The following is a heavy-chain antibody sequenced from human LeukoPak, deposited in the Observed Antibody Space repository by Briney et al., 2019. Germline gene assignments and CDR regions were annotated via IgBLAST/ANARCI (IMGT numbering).Heavy chain of an antibody. CDR1: GGSITSSSYY. Sequence: SETLSLTCTVSGGSITSSSYYWGWIRQPPGKGLEWIGSVYYIWHTYYNSSLKSRATISVDTSKNQFSLKLSSVNAADKAVYYCGRHKDYCYSYMDVWGKGNTVTIS. CDR3: GRHKDYCYSYMDV. J-gene: IGHJ6*03. V-gene: IGHV4-39*01. CDR2: VYYIWHT.